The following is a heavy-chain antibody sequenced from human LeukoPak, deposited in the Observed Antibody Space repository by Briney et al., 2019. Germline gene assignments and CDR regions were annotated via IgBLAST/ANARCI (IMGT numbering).Heavy chain of an antibody. J-gene: IGHJ4*02. CDR2: IYPGDSDT. CDR1: GYSFTSYW. Sequence: GESLKISCKGSGYSFTSYWIGWVRQMPGKGLEWMGIIYPGDSDTRYSPSFQGQVTISADKSISTAYLQWSSLKASDTATYYCARHGRYCSSTSCYWFDYWGQGTLVTVSS. D-gene: IGHD2-2*01. V-gene: IGHV5-51*01. CDR3: ARHGRYCSSTSCYWFDY.